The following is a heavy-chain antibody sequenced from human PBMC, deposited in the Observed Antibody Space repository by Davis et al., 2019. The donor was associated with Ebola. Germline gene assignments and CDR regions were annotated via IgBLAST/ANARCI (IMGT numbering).Heavy chain of an antibody. CDR2: ISAYNGNT. CDR3: ARTSIVRTTTTASDI. J-gene: IGHJ3*02. D-gene: IGHD1-26*01. Sequence: AVPVSRLPSRCSFKHYAISWVRQAPRQGREWMGWISAYNGNTNYAQKVQGRVTMTTDTSKGTAYLDLRSLRSDDTAVYFCARTSIVRTTTTASDIWGQGTLVSVSS. V-gene: IGHV1-18*01. CDR1: RCSFKHYA.